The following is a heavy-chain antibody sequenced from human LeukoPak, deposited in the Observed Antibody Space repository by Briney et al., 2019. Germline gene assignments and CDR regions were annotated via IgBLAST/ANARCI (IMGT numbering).Heavy chain of an antibody. D-gene: IGHD3-3*01. V-gene: IGHV4-34*01. CDR1: GGSFSGYY. CDR3: ARGGDFWSGYTPPYYYYYGMDV. Sequence: SETLCLTCAVYGGSFSGYYWSWIRQPPGKGLEWIGEINHSGSTNYNPSLKSRVTISVDTSKNQFSLKLSSVTAADTAVYYCARGGDFWSGYTPPYYYYYGMDVWGQGTTVTVSS. CDR2: INHSGST. J-gene: IGHJ6*02.